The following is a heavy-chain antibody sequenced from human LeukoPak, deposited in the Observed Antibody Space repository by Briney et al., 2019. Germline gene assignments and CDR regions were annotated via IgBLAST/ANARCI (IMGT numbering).Heavy chain of an antibody. CDR1: GGSVSSGSHY. CDR3: ARGLQY. V-gene: IGHV4-61*01. CDR2: IYYSGST. J-gene: IGHJ4*02. Sequence: SETLSLTCTVSGGSVSSGSHYWSWIRQPPGKGLEWIGYIYYSGSTNYNPSLKSRVTISVDTSKNQFSLKLSSVTAADTAVYYCARGLQYWGQGTLVTVSS.